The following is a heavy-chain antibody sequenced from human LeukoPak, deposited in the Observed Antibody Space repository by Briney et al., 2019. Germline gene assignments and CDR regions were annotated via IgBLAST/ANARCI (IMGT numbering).Heavy chain of an antibody. V-gene: IGHV4-34*01. CDR1: GGSFSVYY. D-gene: IGHD3-10*01. CDR3: ASGFSQHYYGSGSYYIPPDYYYYMDV. J-gene: IGHJ6*03. Sequence: SETLSLTCAAYGGSFSVYYWSWIRQPPGKGLEWIGEINDSGCTNYNPSLKSRVTISVDTSKNQFSLKLSSVTAADTAVYYCASGFSQHYYGSGSYYIPPDYYYYMDVWGKGTTVTISS. CDR2: INDSGCT.